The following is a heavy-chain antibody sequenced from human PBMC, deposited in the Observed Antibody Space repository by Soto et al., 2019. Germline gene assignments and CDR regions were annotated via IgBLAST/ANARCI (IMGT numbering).Heavy chain of an antibody. Sequence: GASVKVSCKASGYTFTSYDINWVRQATGQGLEWMGWMNPNSGNTGYAQKFQGRVTMTRNTSISTAYMELSSLRSEDTAVYYCARAYYLGYCSGGSCSFYDVFDIWGKGTMVTVSS. D-gene: IGHD2-15*01. J-gene: IGHJ3*02. CDR2: MNPNSGNT. CDR3: ARAYYLGYCSGGSCSFYDVFDI. CDR1: GYTFTSYD. V-gene: IGHV1-8*01.